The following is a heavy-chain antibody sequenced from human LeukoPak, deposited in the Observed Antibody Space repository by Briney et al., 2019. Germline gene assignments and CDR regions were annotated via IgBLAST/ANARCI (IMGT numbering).Heavy chain of an antibody. V-gene: IGHV1-46*01. J-gene: IGHJ2*01. CDR3: ARVRIVVVTVGGLGDWYFDL. CDR2: INPNGGST. D-gene: IGHD2-21*02. Sequence: ASVKVSCKASGYTFTSYHMHWVRQAPGQGLEWMGIINPNGGSTSYAQKFQGRVTMTRDTSTSTVYMELSSLRSEDTAVYYCARVRIVVVTVGGLGDWYFDLWGRGTLVTAAS. CDR1: GYTFTSYH.